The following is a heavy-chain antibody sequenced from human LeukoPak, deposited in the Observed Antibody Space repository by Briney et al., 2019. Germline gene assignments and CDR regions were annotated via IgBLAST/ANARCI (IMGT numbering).Heavy chain of an antibody. CDR2: FYYSGST. CDR1: GGSISSGSHD. D-gene: IGHD5-18*01. J-gene: IGHJ3*02. V-gene: IGHV4-39*01. Sequence: PSETLSLTCSVSGGSISSGSHDWGWIRQPPGKGLEWIGRFYYSGSTYYNPSLKSRVTISVDTSKNQFSLRLSSVTAADTAVYYCARHPKSGYSNGFDAFDIWGQGTMVTVSS. CDR3: ARHPKSGYSNGFDAFDI.